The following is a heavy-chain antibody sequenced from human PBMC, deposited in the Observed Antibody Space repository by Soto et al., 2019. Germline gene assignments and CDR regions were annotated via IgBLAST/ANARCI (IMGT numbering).Heavy chain of an antibody. Sequence: ASLKVSCKASGYTFTSYYMNWVRQAPGQGLEWMGIINPSGGSTSYAQKFQGRVTMTRDTSTSTVHMELSSLRSEDTAVYYCARTLDEWELATRFDYWRQGTLVTVFS. CDR2: INPSGGST. D-gene: IGHD1-26*01. V-gene: IGHV1-46*03. CDR3: ARTLDEWELATRFDY. J-gene: IGHJ4*02. CDR1: GYTFTSYY.